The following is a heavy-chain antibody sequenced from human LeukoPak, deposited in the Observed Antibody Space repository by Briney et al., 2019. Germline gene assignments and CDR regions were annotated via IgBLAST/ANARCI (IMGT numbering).Heavy chain of an antibody. CDR1: GYTLTELS. J-gene: IGHJ5*02. CDR3: ATEQQGYNWNYGGDWFDP. D-gene: IGHD1-7*01. V-gene: IGHV1-24*01. Sequence: ASVKVSCKVSGYTLTELSMHWVRQAPGKGLEWMGGFDPEDGETIYAQKFQGRVTMTEDTSTDTAYMELSSLRSEDTAVYYCATEQQGYNWNYGGDWFDPWGQGTLVTVSS. CDR2: FDPEDGET.